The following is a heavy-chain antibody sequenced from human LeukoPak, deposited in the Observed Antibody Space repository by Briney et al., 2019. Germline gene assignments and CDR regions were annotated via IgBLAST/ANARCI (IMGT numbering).Heavy chain of an antibody. CDR2: ISAYNGNT. D-gene: IGHD2-2*01. V-gene: IGHV1-18*01. J-gene: IGHJ6*03. CDR1: GYTFTSYG. CDR3: ARVGEDCSSTSCYASYYYYYMDV. Sequence: GASVKVSCKASGYTFTSYGISWVRQAPGQGLEWMGWISAYNGNTNYAQKLQGRVTMTTDTSTSTAYMELRSLRSDDTAVYYYARVGEDCSSTSCYASYYYYYMDVWGKGTTVTISS.